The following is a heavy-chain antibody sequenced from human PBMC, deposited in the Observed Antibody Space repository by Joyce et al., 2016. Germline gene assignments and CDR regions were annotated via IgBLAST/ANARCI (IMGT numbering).Heavy chain of an antibody. J-gene: IGHJ4*02. Sequence: EVRLVESGGDLVQPGGSLRLSCASSGFTFSEYSVNWVRQATGKRLEWISYMSARRDNGKYADSVKIRFSIFRDSARRSLYLQMNSLGGEDAAVYYCARLFGDSFDYWGLGTLVTVSS. CDR2: MSARRDNG. CDR3: ARLFGDSFDY. CDR1: GFTFSEYS. V-gene: IGHV3-48*01. D-gene: IGHD3-10*02.